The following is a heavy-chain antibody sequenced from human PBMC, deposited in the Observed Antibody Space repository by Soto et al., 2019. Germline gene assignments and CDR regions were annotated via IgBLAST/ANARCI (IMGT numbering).Heavy chain of an antibody. V-gene: IGHV1-46*01. CDR2: INAIRGVT. CDR3: VREETGAHSYFDY. Sequence: GAPVKLSSKESRGTLSCYTSWCARHCPGQGLEWMGRINAIRGVTSYAQRFQGRVTMTRDTSTSTVYMELSSLRSEDTAVYYCVREETGAHSYFDYWGQGTLVTSPQ. J-gene: IGHJ4*01. D-gene: IGHD7-27*01. CDR1: RGTLSCYT.